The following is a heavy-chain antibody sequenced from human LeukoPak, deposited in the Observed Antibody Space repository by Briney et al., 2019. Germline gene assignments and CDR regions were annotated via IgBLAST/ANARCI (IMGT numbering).Heavy chain of an antibody. D-gene: IGHD2-21*02. CDR2: IKHSGST. V-gene: IGHV4-34*01. CDR1: GGSFSGYY. CDR3: ASAVVTAIYDY. Sequence: PSETLSLTCAVYGGSFSGYYWSWIRQPPGKGLEWIGEIKHSGSTNYNPSLKSRVTISVDTSKNQFSLKLSSVTAADTAVYYCASAVVTAIYDYWGQGTLVTVSS. J-gene: IGHJ4*02.